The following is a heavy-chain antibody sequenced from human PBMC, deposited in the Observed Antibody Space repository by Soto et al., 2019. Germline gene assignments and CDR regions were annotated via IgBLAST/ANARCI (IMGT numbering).Heavy chain of an antibody. CDR3: TRNAR. CDR1: GLIFSNSW. J-gene: IGHJ4*02. CDR2: IRDDGREK. Sequence: EVQLVESGGGLVQPGESLRLSCAGSGLIFSNSWMSWVRQAPGKGLEWVANIRDDGREKYYADSVKGRFTISRDNAKSSLNLQMNSLRAEDTALYYCTRNARWGQGTLVIVSS. V-gene: IGHV3-7*05.